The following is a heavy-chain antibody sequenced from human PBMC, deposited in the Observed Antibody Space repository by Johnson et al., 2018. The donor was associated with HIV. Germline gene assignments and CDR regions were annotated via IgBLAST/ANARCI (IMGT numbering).Heavy chain of an antibody. V-gene: IGHV3-53*01. Sequence: EVHLVESGGGLIQPGGSLRLSCAASGFTVSSNYMSWVRQAPGKGLEWVSVIYKGGSVYYVDSVKGRFIISRDNSKNTVFLHMNSLRAEDTAVYYCAREWGEGAFDIWGQGTMVTVSS. CDR3: AREWGEGAFDI. D-gene: IGHD3-16*01. CDR2: IYKGGSV. CDR1: GFTVSSNY. J-gene: IGHJ3*02.